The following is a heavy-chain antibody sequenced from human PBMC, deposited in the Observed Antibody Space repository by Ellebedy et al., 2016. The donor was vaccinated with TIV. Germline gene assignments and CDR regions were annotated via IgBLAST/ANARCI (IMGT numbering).Heavy chain of an antibody. J-gene: IGHJ6*02. CDR1: GFMFSGYA. D-gene: IGHD3-3*01. CDR2: ISYDGSIK. CDR3: AKDGSPYDFWSGYLSYYYYGMDV. V-gene: IGHV3-30*04. Sequence: GESLKISCAASGFMFSGYAMHWVRQAPGKGLDWVAVISYDGSIKYYADSVKGRFTISRDNSKNTLYLQTNSLRAEDTAVYYCAKDGSPYDFWSGYLSYYYYGMDVWGQGTTVTVSS.